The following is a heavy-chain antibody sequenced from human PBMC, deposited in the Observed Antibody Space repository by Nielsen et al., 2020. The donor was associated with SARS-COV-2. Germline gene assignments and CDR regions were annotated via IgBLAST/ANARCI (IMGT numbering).Heavy chain of an antibody. J-gene: IGHJ4*02. CDR2: ISYDGSNK. CDR1: GFTFSSYG. V-gene: IGHV3-30*18. D-gene: IGHD3-3*01. CDR3: AKDESTGDYYTFVDY. Sequence: GGSLRLSCAASGFTFSSYGMHWVRQAPGKGLEWVAVISYDGSNKYYADSVKGRFTISRDNSKNTLYLQMNSLRAEDTAVYYCAKDESTGDYYTFVDYWGQGTLVTVSS.